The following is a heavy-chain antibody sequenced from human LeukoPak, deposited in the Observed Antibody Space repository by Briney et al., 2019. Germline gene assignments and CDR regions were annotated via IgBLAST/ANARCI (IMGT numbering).Heavy chain of an antibody. D-gene: IGHD5-18*01. CDR2: MQYDGTS. V-gene: IGHV4-59*01. CDR1: GDSISTYH. Sequence: PSETLSLTCTVSGDSISTYHWNWIRKPPGKGVEWIGYMQYDGTSNYNPSLKSRVNIFIDTSKNQFVLNLRSVTAADTAVYYCARDKRHSYGRYFDPWGQRMLVTVSS. CDR3: ARDKRHSYGRYFDP. J-gene: IGHJ4*02.